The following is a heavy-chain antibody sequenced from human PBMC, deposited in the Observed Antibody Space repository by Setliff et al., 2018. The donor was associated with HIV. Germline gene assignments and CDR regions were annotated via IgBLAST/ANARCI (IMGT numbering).Heavy chain of an antibody. J-gene: IGHJ5*02. D-gene: IGHD6-19*01. Sequence: TSETLSLTCTVSGDSITSGHFYWGWIRQAPGKGLEWIGNILDGRVTFFNPSLRGRVTISVDASKNQVSLNLRPVTAADSAVYHCARPHSGRGGGAYFDPWGQGILVTVSS. CDR3: ARPHSGRGGGAYFDP. V-gene: IGHV4-39*01. CDR1: GDSITSGHFY. CDR2: ILDGRVT.